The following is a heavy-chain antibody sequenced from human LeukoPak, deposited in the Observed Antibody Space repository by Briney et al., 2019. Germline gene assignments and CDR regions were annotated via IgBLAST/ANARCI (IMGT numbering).Heavy chain of an antibody. CDR1: GFTFDDYA. CDR2: IGWNSDSI. D-gene: IGHD4-17*01. Sequence: GRSLRLSCAASGFTFDDYAMHWVRQAPGKGLEWVSGIGWNSDSIGYADSVKGRFTISRDNAKNSLYLQMNSLRAEDTALYYCAKGAYYGDYPYWYFDLWGRGTLVTVSS. J-gene: IGHJ2*01. CDR3: AKGAYYGDYPYWYFDL. V-gene: IGHV3-9*01.